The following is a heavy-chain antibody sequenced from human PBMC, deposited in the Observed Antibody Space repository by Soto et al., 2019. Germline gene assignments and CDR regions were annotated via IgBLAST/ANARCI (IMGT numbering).Heavy chain of an antibody. V-gene: IGHV5-51*01. D-gene: IGHD6-19*01. J-gene: IGHJ4*02. Sequence: GESLKISCKASGYSCSDYWIGWVRQVPGKGLEWVGTIYAGDSDPRYSPSFEGQVTMSVDKSISTAYLHWSSLKASDSAIYYCARQHPLDSSAWYNWGQGTLVTVSS. CDR1: GYSCSDYW. CDR3: ARQHPLDSSAWYN. CDR2: IYAGDSDP.